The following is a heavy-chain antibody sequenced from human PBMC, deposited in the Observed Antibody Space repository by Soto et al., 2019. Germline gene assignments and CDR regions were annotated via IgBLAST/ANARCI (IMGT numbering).Heavy chain of an antibody. CDR2: IIPIFGTA. D-gene: IGHD3-3*01. J-gene: IGHJ6*02. CDR3: ARHFGVVKDIPYYYYYGMDV. V-gene: IGHV1-69*13. CDR1: GGTFSSYA. Sequence: ASVKFSCKASGGTFSSYAISWVRQAPGQGLEWMGGIIPIFGTANYAQKFQGRVTITADESTSTAYMELSSLRSEDTAVYYCARHFGVVKDIPYYYYYGMDVWGQGTTVTVS.